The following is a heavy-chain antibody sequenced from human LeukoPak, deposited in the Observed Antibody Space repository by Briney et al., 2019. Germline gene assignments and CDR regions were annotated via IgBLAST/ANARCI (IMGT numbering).Heavy chain of an antibody. Sequence: KPSETLSLTCTVSGDFITGSTYYWGWIRQPPGKGLEWIGEINHSGSTNYNPSLKSRVTISVDTSKNQFSLKLSSVTAADTAVYYCAITHSSGSPNWFDPWGQGTLVTVSS. CDR2: INHSGST. D-gene: IGHD3-22*01. V-gene: IGHV4-39*07. J-gene: IGHJ5*02. CDR1: GDFITGSTYY. CDR3: AITHSSGSPNWFDP.